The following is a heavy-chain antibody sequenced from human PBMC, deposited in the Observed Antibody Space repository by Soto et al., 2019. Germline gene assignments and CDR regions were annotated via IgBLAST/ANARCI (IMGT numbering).Heavy chain of an antibody. Sequence: ETLSLTCAVYGGSFSGYYWSWIRQPPGKGLEWIGEINHSGSTNYNPSLKSRVTISVDTSKNQFSLKLSSVTAADTAVYYCARCSVENWFDPWGQGTLLTVSS. CDR1: GGSFSGYY. CDR2: INHSGST. D-gene: IGHD2-15*01. CDR3: ARCSVENWFDP. V-gene: IGHV4-34*01. J-gene: IGHJ5*02.